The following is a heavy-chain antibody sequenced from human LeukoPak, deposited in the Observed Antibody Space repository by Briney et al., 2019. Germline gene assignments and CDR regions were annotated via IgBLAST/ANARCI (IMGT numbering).Heavy chain of an antibody. V-gene: IGHV4-61*02. Sequence: SQTLSLTCTASGFSISSGSYYWGWLRQPAGQGLDWIVRIYTSGSTNYNPALKSRITISVDTSKNQCSLKLSSVTAADTAVYYCARDTVIVATTGYCSGGSCYYYGMDVWGQGTTVTVSS. CDR3: ARDTVIVATTGYCSGGSCYYYGMDV. J-gene: IGHJ6*02. D-gene: IGHD2-15*01. CDR2: IYTSGST. CDR1: GFSISSGSYY.